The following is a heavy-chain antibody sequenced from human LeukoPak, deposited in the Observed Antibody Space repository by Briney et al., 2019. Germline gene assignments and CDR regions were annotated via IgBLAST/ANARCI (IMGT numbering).Heavy chain of an antibody. V-gene: IGHV4-4*02. CDR1: GGSISSSNW. J-gene: IGHJ4*02. CDR2: IYHSGST. CDR3: AKDEDNSPPDCYFDY. Sequence: PSETLSLTCAVSGGSISSSNWRSWVRQPPGKGLEWIGEIYHSGSTNYNPSLKSRVTISVDKSKNQFSLKLSSVTAADTAVYYCAKDEDNSPPDCYFDYWGQGTLVTVSS. D-gene: IGHD1-14*01.